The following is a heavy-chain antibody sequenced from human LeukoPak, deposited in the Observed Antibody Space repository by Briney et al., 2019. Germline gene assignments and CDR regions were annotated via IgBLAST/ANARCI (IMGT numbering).Heavy chain of an antibody. CDR3: ATMGWELLTEHDAFDI. D-gene: IGHD1-26*01. CDR1: GGSISSGSYY. CDR2: IYTSGST. J-gene: IGHJ3*02. Sequence: SETLSLTCTVSGGSISSGSYYWSWIRQPAGKGLEWIGRIYTSGSTNYNPSLKSRVTISVDTSKNQFSLKLSSVTAADTAVYYCATMGWELLTEHDAFDIWGQGTMVTVSS. V-gene: IGHV4-61*02.